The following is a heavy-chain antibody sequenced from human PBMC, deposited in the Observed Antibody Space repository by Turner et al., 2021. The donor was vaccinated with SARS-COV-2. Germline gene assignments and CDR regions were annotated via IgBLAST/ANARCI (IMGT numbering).Heavy chain of an antibody. CDR3: ARDHYYDSSGYTLDAFDI. Sequence: QVQLVASGGGVVQPGRSLRLSCAASGFPFRSYGMHWVRQAPGKGLEWVAVICYDGSNKYYADSVKGRFTISRDKSKNTLYLQMNSLRAEDTAVYYCARDHYYDSSGYTLDAFDIWGQGTMVTISS. D-gene: IGHD3-22*01. CDR1: GFPFRSYG. J-gene: IGHJ3*02. V-gene: IGHV3-33*01. CDR2: ICYDGSNK.